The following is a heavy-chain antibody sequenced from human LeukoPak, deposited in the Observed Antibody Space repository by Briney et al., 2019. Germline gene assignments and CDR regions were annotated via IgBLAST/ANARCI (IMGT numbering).Heavy chain of an antibody. Sequence: SVKVSCKASGYTITNNWMHWVRQAPGQGLEWMGGIIPIFGTANYAQKFQGRVTITADESTSTAYMELSSLRSEDTAVYYCARDTNPYYYGSGNSYWGQGTLVTVSS. D-gene: IGHD3-10*01. J-gene: IGHJ4*02. CDR3: ARDTNPYYYGSGNSY. CDR2: IIPIFGTA. V-gene: IGHV1-69*13. CDR1: GYTITNNW.